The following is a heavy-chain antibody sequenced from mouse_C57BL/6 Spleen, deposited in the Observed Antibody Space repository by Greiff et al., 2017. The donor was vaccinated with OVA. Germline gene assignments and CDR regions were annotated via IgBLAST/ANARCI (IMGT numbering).Heavy chain of an antibody. J-gene: IGHJ4*01. V-gene: IGHV5-12*01. CDR1: GFTFSDYY. CDR2: ISNGGGST. Sequence: DVQLVESGGGLVQPGGSLKLSCAASGFTFSDYYMYWVRQTPEKRLEWVAYISNGGGSTYYPDTVKGRFTISRDNAKNTLYLQMSRLKSEDTAMYYCARSDEDAMDYWGQETSVTVSS. CDR3: ARSDEDAMDY.